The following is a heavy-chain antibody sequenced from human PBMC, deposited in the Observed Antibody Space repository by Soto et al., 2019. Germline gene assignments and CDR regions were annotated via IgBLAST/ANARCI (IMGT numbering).Heavy chain of an antibody. D-gene: IGHD5-18*01. CDR2: ISWNSGSI. CDR3: AKDIYVDTAMATGFFDY. CDR1: GFTFDDYA. V-gene: IGHV3-9*01. J-gene: IGHJ4*02. Sequence: PGGSLRLSCAASGFTFDDYAMHWVRQAPGKGLEWVSGISWNSGSIGYADSVKGRFTISRDNAKNSLYLQMSSLRAEDTALYYCAKDIYVDTAMATGFFDYWGQGTLVTVSS.